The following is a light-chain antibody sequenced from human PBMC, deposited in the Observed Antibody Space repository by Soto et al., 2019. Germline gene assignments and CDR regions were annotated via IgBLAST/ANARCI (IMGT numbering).Light chain of an antibody. CDR1: QSIRSSY. CDR3: HCQDFGNSAVFS. V-gene: IGKV3-20*01. Sequence: IVLTQSPGTLSLSPGESATLSCRASQSIRSSYVAWYQQKPGQAPRHLIYAAAARATGLPDRFSGSGSGTDFTLTISRLEPEDFAMYYCHCQDFGNSAVFSFGQGTKLQI. J-gene: IGKJ2*01. CDR2: AAA.